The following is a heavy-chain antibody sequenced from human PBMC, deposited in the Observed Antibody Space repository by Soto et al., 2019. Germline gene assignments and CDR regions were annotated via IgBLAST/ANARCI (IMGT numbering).Heavy chain of an antibody. CDR2: ITWNSGKA. CDR3: AKIRRSDYQGFDY. V-gene: IGHV3-9*01. CDR1: GFRFDEYA. J-gene: IGHJ4*02. D-gene: IGHD4-17*01. Sequence: EVHLVESGGGLVQPGRSLRLSCAASGFRFDEYAMHWVRQAPGKGLEWVSGITWNSGKAAFADSVKGRFTISRDNDKNSLYLQMNSLRPEDTALYFCAKIRRSDYQGFDYWGRGTLVTVSS.